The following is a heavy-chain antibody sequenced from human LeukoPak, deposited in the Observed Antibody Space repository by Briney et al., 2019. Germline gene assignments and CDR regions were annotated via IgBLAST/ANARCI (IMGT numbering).Heavy chain of an antibody. D-gene: IGHD2-15*01. Sequence: PGGSLRLSCAASGFTFDDYGMSWVRQAPGKGLEWVSGINWNGGSTGYADSVKGRFTISRDNAKNSLYLQMNSLRAEDTALYYCARDSGSGYCSGGSCYSADAFDIWGQGTMVTVSS. CDR3: ARDSGSGYCSGGSCYSADAFDI. J-gene: IGHJ3*02. CDR2: INWNGGST. V-gene: IGHV3-20*04. CDR1: GFTFDDYG.